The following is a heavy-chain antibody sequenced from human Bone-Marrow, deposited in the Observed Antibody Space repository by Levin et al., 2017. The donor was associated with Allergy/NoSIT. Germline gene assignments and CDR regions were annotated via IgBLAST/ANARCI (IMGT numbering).Heavy chain of an antibody. CDR2: TYFRSRWSH. CDR1: GDSVSSNGAT. D-gene: IGHD5-12*01. V-gene: IGHV6-1*01. Sequence: SETLSLTCAISGDSVSSNGATWNWIRQSPSRGLEWLGRTYFRSRWSHDYPSSVQGRVTINADTSQNQFTLELNAATPEDTGVYYCARALVATLYGMDIWGQGTTVTVSS. CDR3: ARALVATLYGMDI. J-gene: IGHJ6*02.